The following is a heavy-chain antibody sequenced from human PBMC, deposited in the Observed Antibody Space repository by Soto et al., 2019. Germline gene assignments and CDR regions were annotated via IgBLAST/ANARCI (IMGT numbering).Heavy chain of an antibody. Sequence: SETLALTCTVSGGSIRIGDYYWTWILQSPGKGLEWMGYIYYTGSTYYKPSLKSRVAISLDTSKSQFSLRLSSMTAADTAVYYCAKARVSASDAFDVWGQGTVVTVSS. CDR3: AKARVSASDAFDV. CDR2: IYYTGST. CDR1: GGSIRIGDYY. D-gene: IGHD2-15*01. V-gene: IGHV4-30-4*01. J-gene: IGHJ3*01.